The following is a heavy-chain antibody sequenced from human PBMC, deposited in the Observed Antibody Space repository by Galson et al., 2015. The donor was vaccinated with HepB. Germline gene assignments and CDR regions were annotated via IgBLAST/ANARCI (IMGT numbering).Heavy chain of an antibody. Sequence: PALVKPTQTLTLTCTFSGFSLSTSGVGVGWIRQPPGKALEWLALIYWNDDKRYSPSLKSRLTITKDTSKNQVVLTMTNMDPVDTATYYCAHSYYDSSGYYYGVFDYWGQGTLVTVSS. D-gene: IGHD3-22*01. CDR1: GFSLSTSGVG. V-gene: IGHV2-5*01. J-gene: IGHJ4*02. CDR3: AHSYYDSSGYYYGVFDY. CDR2: IYWNDDK.